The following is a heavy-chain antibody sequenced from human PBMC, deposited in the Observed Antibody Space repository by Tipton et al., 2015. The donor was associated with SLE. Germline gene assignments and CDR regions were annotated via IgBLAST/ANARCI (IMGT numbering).Heavy chain of an antibody. CDR3: AKDRISWPYYFDY. CDR2: IIYSGGTT. V-gene: IGHV3-23*03. Sequence: GSLRLSCAASGFTFSSYAMNWVRQAPGKGLEWVSIIYSGGTTFYADSVKGRFTISRDNSKNTLYLQMNSLRTEDTAVYYCAKDRISWPYYFDYWGQGTLVTVSS. CDR1: GFTFSSYA. D-gene: IGHD2-15*01. J-gene: IGHJ4*02.